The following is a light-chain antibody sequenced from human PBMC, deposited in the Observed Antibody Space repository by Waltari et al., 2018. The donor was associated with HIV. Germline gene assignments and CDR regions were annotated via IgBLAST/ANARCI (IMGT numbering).Light chain of an antibody. CDR2: VISAGSR. V-gene: IGLV4-69*01. Sequence: QLVLTQSPSASASLGASVKLTCTLSSGHSTYAIAWHQQQPEKGPRYLMKVISAGSRSKGDGIPDRFSGSSSGSERYLIISSLQSEDDADYYCQTWGTGIRVFGGGTKLTVL. CDR3: QTWGTGIRV. CDR1: SGHSTYA. J-gene: IGLJ3*02.